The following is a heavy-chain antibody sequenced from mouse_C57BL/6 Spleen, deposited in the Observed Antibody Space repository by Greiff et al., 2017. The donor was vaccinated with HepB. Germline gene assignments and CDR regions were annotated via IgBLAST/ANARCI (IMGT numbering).Heavy chain of an antibody. Sequence: VQLQQSGAELVKPGASVKLSCKASGYTFTSYWMQWVKQRPGQGLEWIGEIDPSDSYTNYNQKFKGKATLTVDTSSSTAYMQLSSLTSEDSAVYYCARLSYGSSYAYAMDYWGQGTSVTVSS. V-gene: IGHV1-50*01. D-gene: IGHD1-1*01. J-gene: IGHJ4*01. CDR2: IDPSDSYT. CDR1: GYTFTSYW. CDR3: ARLSYGSSYAYAMDY.